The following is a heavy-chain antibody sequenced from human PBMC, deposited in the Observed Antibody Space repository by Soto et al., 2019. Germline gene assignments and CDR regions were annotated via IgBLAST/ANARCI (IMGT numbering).Heavy chain of an antibody. CDR2: IKSKTDGGTT. D-gene: IGHD4-17*01. Sequence: GGSLRLSCAASGFTFSNAWINWVRQAPGKGLEWVGRIKSKTDGGTTDYAAPVKGRFAISRDDSKNTLYLQMNSLRAEDTAVYYCAREDYGDYVVYWGQGTLVTVSS. CDR3: AREDYGDYVVY. V-gene: IGHV3-15*07. J-gene: IGHJ4*02. CDR1: GFTFSNAW.